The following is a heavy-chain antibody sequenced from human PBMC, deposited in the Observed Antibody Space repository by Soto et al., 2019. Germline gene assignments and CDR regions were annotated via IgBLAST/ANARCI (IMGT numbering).Heavy chain of an antibody. CDR2: IYYSGST. V-gene: IGHV4-31*03. J-gene: IGHJ4*02. CDR3: ARLSIAVAGTFDY. D-gene: IGHD6-19*01. Sequence: SETLSLTCTVSGGSISSGGYYWSWIRQHPGKGLEWIGYIYYSGSTYYNPSLKSRVTISVDTSKNQFSLKLSSVTAADTAVYYCARLSIAVAGTFDYWGQGTLVTVSS. CDR1: GGSISSGGYY.